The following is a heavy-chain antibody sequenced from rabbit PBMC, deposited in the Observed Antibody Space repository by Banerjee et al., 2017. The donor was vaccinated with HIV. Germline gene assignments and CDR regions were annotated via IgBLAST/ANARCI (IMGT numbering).Heavy chain of an antibody. D-gene: IGHD4-1*01. CDR1: GFSFSNGYV. V-gene: IGHV1S40*01. J-gene: IGHJ4*01. CDR2: INTNSGNT. Sequence: QSLEESGGDLVKPEGSLTLTCTASGFSFSNGYVMCWVRQAPGKGLEWIACINTNSGNTVYASWVKGRFTISRTSSLTVTLLMTSMTAADMATYFCARDGGSGWGATYYLNLWGQGTLVTVS. CDR3: ARDGGSGWGATYYLNL.